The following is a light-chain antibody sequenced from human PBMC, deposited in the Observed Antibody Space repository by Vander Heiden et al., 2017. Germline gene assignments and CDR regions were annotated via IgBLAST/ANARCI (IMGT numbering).Light chain of an antibody. Sequence: DIVMTQSPLSLPVTPGEPASISCRSSQSLLHSNGYNYLDWYLQKPGQSPQLLIYLGSNRASGVPDRFSGSGSGTDFTLKISRVEAEDVGVYYCMQALQTHGFGQGTRLEIK. CDR3: MQALQTHG. CDR1: QSLLHSNGYNY. V-gene: IGKV2-28*01. J-gene: IGKJ5*01. CDR2: LGS.